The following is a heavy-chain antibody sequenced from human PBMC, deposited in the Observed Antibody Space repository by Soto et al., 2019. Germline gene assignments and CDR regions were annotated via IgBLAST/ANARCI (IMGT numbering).Heavy chain of an antibody. CDR1: GGTFSSYT. Sequence: QVQLVQSGAEVKKPGSSVKVSCKASGGTFSSYTISWVRQAPGQGLEWMGRIIPILGIANYAQKFQGRVTITADKSTSTAYMELSSLRSEDTAVYYCARAPYYGSGRGSSEFYPWGQGTLVTVSS. CDR3: ARAPYYGSGRGSSEFYP. V-gene: IGHV1-69*02. J-gene: IGHJ5*02. CDR2: IIPILGIA. D-gene: IGHD3-10*01.